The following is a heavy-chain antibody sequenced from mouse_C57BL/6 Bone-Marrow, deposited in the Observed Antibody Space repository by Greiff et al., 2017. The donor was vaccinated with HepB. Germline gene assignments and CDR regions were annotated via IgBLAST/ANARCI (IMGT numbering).Heavy chain of an antibody. D-gene: IGHD1-1*01. CDR1: GFTFSSYA. CDR2: ISDGGSYT. CDR3: ARDTTVVALYYFDY. Sequence: EVKLQESGGGLVKPGGSLKLSCAASGFTFSSYAMSWVRQTPEKRLEWVATISDGGSYTYYPDNVKGRFTISRDNAKNNLYLQMSHLKSEDTAMYYCARDTTVVALYYFDYWGQGTTLTVSS. J-gene: IGHJ2*01. V-gene: IGHV5-4*01.